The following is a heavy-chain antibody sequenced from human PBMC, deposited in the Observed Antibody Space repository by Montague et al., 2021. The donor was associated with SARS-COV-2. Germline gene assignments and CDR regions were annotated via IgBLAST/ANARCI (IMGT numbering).Heavy chain of an antibody. V-gene: IGHV4-59*01. CDR2: IYYSGST. CDR1: GGSISSYY. J-gene: IGHJ2*01. D-gene: IGHD3-22*01. CDR3: ARGPQEYRITMIVVDYWYFDL. Sequence: SETLSLTCTVSGGSISSYYWSWIRQPPGKGLEWIGYIYYSGSTNYNPSLKSRVTISVDTFKNQFSLKLSSVTAADTAVYYCARGPQEYRITMIVVDYWYFDLWGRGTLVTVSS.